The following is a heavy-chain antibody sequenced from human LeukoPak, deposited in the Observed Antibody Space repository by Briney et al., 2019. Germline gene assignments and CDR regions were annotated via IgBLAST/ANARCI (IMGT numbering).Heavy chain of an antibody. CDR2: INPSGGST. CDR3: ASTAYSSSWYYFDY. D-gene: IGHD6-13*01. CDR1: GYXFTSYY. V-gene: IGHV1-46*01. Sequence: ASVTVSCKASGYXFTSYYIHWVREAPGQGLEWMGIINPSGGSTSYAQKFQGRVTMTRDTSTSTVYMELSSLRSEDTAVYYCASTAYSSSWYYFDYWGQGTLVTVSS. J-gene: IGHJ4*02.